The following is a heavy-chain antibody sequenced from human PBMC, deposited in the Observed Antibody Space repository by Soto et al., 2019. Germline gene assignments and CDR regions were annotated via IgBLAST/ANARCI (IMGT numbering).Heavy chain of an antibody. J-gene: IGHJ3*02. CDR1: GFTFSSYE. V-gene: IGHV3-48*03. CDR2: ISSSGSTI. D-gene: IGHD5-12*01. Sequence: EVQLVESGGGLVQPGGSLRLSCAASGFTFSSYEMNWVRQAPGKGLEWVSYISSSGSTIYYADSVKGRFTISRDNAKNSLYLQMNSVRAEDTAVYYCARGSRGGYNGLIWGQGTMVTVSS. CDR3: ARGSRGGYNGLI.